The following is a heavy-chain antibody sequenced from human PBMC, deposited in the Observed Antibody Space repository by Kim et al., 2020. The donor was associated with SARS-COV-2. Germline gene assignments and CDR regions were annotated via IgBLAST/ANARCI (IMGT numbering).Heavy chain of an antibody. Sequence: GGSLRLSCEASGFTFSGYWMTWVRQAPGKGLEWVDTIKQDGSLKYLVDSVRGRFTISRDNVQSSLYLQMDSLRAEDTAVYYCARDAPGYNSGRVDYWGQGTLVTVSS. V-gene: IGHV3-7*01. D-gene: IGHD3-22*01. J-gene: IGHJ4*02. CDR2: IKQDGSLK. CDR1: GFTFSGYW. CDR3: ARDAPGYNSGRVDY.